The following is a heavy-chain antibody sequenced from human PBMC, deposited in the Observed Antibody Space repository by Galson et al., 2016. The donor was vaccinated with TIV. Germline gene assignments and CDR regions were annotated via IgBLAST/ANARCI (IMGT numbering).Heavy chain of an antibody. V-gene: IGHV1-8*02. CDR3: ARSGDYGDY. J-gene: IGHJ4*02. D-gene: IGHD4-17*01. CDR1: GYTFTNYG. CDR2: MNPNSGNT. Sequence: SVKASCKASGYTFTNYGINWVRQAPGQGLEWMGWMNPNSGNTGYAQKFRGRVTMTRNTSVRTAYMELSSLRSEDTAVYYCARSGDYGDYWGQGTLVTVSS.